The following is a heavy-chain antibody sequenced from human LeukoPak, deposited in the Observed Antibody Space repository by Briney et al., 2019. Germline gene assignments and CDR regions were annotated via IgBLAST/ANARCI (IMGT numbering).Heavy chain of an antibody. Sequence: SETLSLTCTVSGGSISSSSYYWGSIPQPPGKGPEYIGSIYYNGGTSYNPSLKSRVTIPVDRSKNQFSLRLNSVTAADTAVYYCARNGGSWSFDYWGRGTLVTASS. CDR3: ARNGGSWSFDY. D-gene: IGHD6-13*01. CDR1: GGSISSSSYY. CDR2: IYYNGGT. J-gene: IGHJ4*02. V-gene: IGHV4-39*01.